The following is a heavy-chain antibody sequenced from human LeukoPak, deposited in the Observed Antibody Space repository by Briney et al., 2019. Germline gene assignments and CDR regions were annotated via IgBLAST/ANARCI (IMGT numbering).Heavy chain of an antibody. CDR1: GYTFTSYD. Sequence: ASVKVSCKASGYTFTSYDFNWVRQATGQRPEWMGWMSPNSGDTGYAQKFQDRVTMTRNTSISTAYMELSSLRSDDTAVYYCARGRPDYYYDSSGYFDYWGQGTLVTVSS. J-gene: IGHJ4*02. V-gene: IGHV1-8*01. CDR2: MSPNSGDT. D-gene: IGHD3-22*01. CDR3: ARGRPDYYYDSSGYFDY.